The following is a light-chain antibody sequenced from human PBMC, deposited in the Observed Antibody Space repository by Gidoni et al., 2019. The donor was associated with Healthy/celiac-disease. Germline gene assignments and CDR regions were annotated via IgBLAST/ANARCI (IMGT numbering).Light chain of an antibody. CDR2: WSS. CDR1: QSVLYSSNNKNY. J-gene: IGKJ1*01. CDR3: QQYYSTPRT. V-gene: IGKV4-1*01. Sequence: DIVINQSPDSLAVSLGERATINCKSSQSVLYSSNNKNYLAWYQQKPGQPPKLLIYWSSTRESGVPDRFSGSWSGTDFTLTISSLQAEDVAVYYCQQYYSTPRTFGQGTKVEIK.